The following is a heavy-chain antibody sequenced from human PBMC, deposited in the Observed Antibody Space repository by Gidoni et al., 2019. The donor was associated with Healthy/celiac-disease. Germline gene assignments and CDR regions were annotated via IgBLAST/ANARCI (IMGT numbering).Heavy chain of an antibody. D-gene: IGHD3-10*01. J-gene: IGHJ4*02. CDR1: GLTFRSYG. CDR2: ISYDGSNK. CDR3: AKDLRNYYGSGSPGY. V-gene: IGHV3-30*18. Sequence: QVQLVASGGGVVQPGRSLSLACAASGLTFRSYGLHWVRQAPGKGLEWVAVISYDGSNKYYADSVKGRFTSSRDNSKNTLYLQMNSLRAEDTAVYYCAKDLRNYYGSGSPGYWGQGTLVTVSS.